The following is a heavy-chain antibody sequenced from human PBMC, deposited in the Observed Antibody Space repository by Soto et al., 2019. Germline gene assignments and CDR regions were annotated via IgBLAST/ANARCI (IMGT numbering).Heavy chain of an antibody. J-gene: IGHJ4*02. Sequence: QMQLVESGGGVVQPGRSLRLSCAASGFTFSNYGMHWVRQAPGKGLEWVAAIWYDGSNKYYGDSVKGRFTISRDKSKNTLYLQMNSMRAEDTDVYYCEREGGCYRNDYWGQGTLVTVSS. D-gene: IGHD1-26*01. CDR1: GFTFSNYG. CDR2: IWYDGSNK. CDR3: EREGGCYRNDY. V-gene: IGHV3-33*01.